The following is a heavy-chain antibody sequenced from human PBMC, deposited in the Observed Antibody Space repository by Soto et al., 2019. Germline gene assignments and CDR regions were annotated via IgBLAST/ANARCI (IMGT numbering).Heavy chain of an antibody. D-gene: IGHD6-19*01. V-gene: IGHV4-59*01. J-gene: IGHJ4*02. Sequence: SETLSLTCTVSGGSISNYYWSWIRQPPGKGLEWIGYIYYSGSINYNPSLKSRVTISEDTSKNQFSLKMSSVTAADTAVYYCAREIAVAGTHYFDYWGQGTLVTVSS. CDR2: IYYSGSI. CDR1: GGSISNYY. CDR3: AREIAVAGTHYFDY.